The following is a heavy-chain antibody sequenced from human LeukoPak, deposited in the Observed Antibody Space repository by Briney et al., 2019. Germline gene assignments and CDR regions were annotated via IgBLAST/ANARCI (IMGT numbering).Heavy chain of an antibody. Sequence: GGSLRLSCAASGFTVSSSFLSWVRQAPGKGLEWLSIIYSDGGSTYYADSAKGRFTISRDNPKNTLYLQMNSLRAEDTALYYCARLISGSYHLYFDYWGLGTLVTVSS. CDR2: IYSDGGST. D-gene: IGHD3-10*01. J-gene: IGHJ4*02. CDR1: GFTVSSSF. V-gene: IGHV3-66*01. CDR3: ARLISGSYHLYFDY.